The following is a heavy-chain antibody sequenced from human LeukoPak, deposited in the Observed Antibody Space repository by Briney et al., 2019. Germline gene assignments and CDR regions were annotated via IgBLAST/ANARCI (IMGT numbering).Heavy chain of an antibody. D-gene: IGHD5-24*01. V-gene: IGHV3-48*02. CDR2: ISSSSSTI. CDR3: TKLGNHWADGDYWADGS. Sequence: GGSLRLSGTTSGFTFRNYGMTWFRQAPGKGLEWVSYISSSSSTIFYADSVKGRFIISRDDAKNSLDLQMYSLRDEDTAMYYCTKLGNHWADGDYWADGSGGQGTLVSVSS. J-gene: IGHJ4*02. CDR1: GFTFRNYG.